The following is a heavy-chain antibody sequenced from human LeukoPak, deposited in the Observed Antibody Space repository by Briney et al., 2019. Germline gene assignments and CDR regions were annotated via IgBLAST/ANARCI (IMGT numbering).Heavy chain of an antibody. V-gene: IGHV3-66*01. CDR1: GFTVSSNY. Sequence: GGSLRLSCAASGFTVSSNYMSWVRQAPGKGLEWVSVIYSGGSTYYADSVKGRFTISRDNSKNMLYLQMNSLRAEDTAVYYCARGPGYSYGYGSHWGQGTLVTVSS. D-gene: IGHD5-18*01. CDR3: ARGPGYSYGYGSH. CDR2: IYSGGST. J-gene: IGHJ4*02.